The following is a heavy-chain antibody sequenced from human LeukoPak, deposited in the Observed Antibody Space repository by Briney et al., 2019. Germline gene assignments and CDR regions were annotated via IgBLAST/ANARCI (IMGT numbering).Heavy chain of an antibody. D-gene: IGHD3-22*01. CDR2: IYYSGST. V-gene: IGHV4-59*01. CDR1: GGSISSYY. CDR3: VKGSDSSGYCYYFDY. J-gene: IGHJ4*02. Sequence: SETLSLTCTVSGGSISSYYWSWIRQPPGKGLEWIGNIYYSGSTNYNPSLKSRVTISVDTSKNQFSLKLSSVTAADTAVYYCVKGSDSSGYCYYFDYWGQGTLVTVSS.